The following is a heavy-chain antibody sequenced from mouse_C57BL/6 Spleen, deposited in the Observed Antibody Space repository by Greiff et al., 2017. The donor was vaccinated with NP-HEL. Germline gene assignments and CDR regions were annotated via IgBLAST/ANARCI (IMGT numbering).Heavy chain of an antibody. J-gene: IGHJ1*03. Sequence: VQVVESGPGLVQPSQSLSITCTVSGFSLTSYGVHWVRQSPGKGLEWLGVIWSGGSTDYNAAFISRLSISKDNSKSQVFFKMNSLQADDTAIYYCARSPSSPWYFDVWGTGTTVTVSS. D-gene: IGHD1-1*01. CDR2: IWSGGST. V-gene: IGHV2-2*01. CDR1: GFSLTSYG. CDR3: ARSPSSPWYFDV.